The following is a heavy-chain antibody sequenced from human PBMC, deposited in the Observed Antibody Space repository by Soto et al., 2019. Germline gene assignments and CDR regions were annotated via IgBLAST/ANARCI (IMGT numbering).Heavy chain of an antibody. CDR2: IYYSGST. Sequence: PSETLSLTCTVSGGSISSSSYYWGWIRQPPGKGLEWIGSIYYSGSTYYNPSLKSRVTISVDTSKNQFSLKLSSVTAADTAVYYCLSGGPDGMDVWGQGTTVTVSS. CDR1: GGSISSSSYY. V-gene: IGHV4-39*01. CDR3: LSGGPDGMDV. J-gene: IGHJ6*02. D-gene: IGHD3-16*01.